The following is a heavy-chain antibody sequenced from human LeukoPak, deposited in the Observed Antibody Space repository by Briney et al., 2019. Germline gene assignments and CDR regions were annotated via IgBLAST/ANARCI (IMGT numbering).Heavy chain of an antibody. CDR1: GYTFTGYY. CDR2: INPNSGGT. CDR3: ASTRGWMGATHGYYYGMDV. Sequence: ASVKVSCKASGYTFTGYYMHWVRQAPGQGLEWMGWINPNSGGTNYAQKFQGRVTMTRDTSISTAYMELSRLRSDDTAVYYCASTRGWMGATHGYYYGMDVWGQGTTVTVSS. V-gene: IGHV1-2*02. D-gene: IGHD1-26*01. J-gene: IGHJ6*02.